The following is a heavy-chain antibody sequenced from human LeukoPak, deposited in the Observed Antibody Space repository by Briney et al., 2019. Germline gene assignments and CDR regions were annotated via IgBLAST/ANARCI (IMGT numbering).Heavy chain of an antibody. CDR1: GFTFSTYW. Sequence: GGSLRLSCAASGFTFSTYWMHWVRQAPGKGLEWVSYISNGGGSIYYADSVKGRFTISRDNAKNSLYLQMNSLRAEDMAVYYCATVGRAARPGYWGQGILVTVSS. CDR2: ISNGGGSI. J-gene: IGHJ4*02. D-gene: IGHD6-6*01. CDR3: ATVGRAARPGY. V-gene: IGHV3-48*04.